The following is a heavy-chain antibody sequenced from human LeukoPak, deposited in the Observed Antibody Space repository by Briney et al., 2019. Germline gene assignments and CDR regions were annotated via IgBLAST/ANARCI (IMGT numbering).Heavy chain of an antibody. D-gene: IGHD3-10*01. CDR2: ISNDGSKK. V-gene: IGHV3-30*18. CDR1: GFTFSNYG. CDR3: AKDGLWFGDLTYFDY. Sequence: PGGSLRLSCAASGFTFSNYGMHWVRQAPGKGLEWVAVISNDGSKKNYADSVKGRFTSSRDNSKNTLYLQMNSLRAEDTAVYYCAKDGLWFGDLTYFDYWGQGTLVTVSS. J-gene: IGHJ4*02.